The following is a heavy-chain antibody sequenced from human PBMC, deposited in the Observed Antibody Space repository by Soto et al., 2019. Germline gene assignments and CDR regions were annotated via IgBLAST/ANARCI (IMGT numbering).Heavy chain of an antibody. J-gene: IGHJ4*02. V-gene: IGHV2-5*02. Sequence: QITLKESGPPLEKPTQTLTLTCTFSGFSLVTDDVGVGWIRQFPGKALDWLAVVYWDDDKRYSPSLKSRLTITKDTSKNQVFLTMSNMDPVDTATYYCAHTRYSISSFAYWGQGTLVTVSS. CDR3: AHTRYSISSFAY. CDR1: GFSLVTDDVG. CDR2: VYWDDDK. D-gene: IGHD6-6*01.